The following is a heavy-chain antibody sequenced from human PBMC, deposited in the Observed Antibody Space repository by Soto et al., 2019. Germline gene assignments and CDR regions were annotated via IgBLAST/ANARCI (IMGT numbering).Heavy chain of an antibody. J-gene: IGHJ4*02. CDR2: IIAYYGKA. CDR3: ARDSYYDSSGYYGNDY. Sequence: ASVKVSCKASGGTFSSYAISWVRQAPGQGLEWMGWIIAYYGKANYAQKFQGRVTMTTDTSTSTAYMELRSLRSDDTAVYYCARDSYYDSSGYYGNDYWGQGTLVTVSS. V-gene: IGHV1-18*01. D-gene: IGHD3-22*01. CDR1: GGTFSSYA.